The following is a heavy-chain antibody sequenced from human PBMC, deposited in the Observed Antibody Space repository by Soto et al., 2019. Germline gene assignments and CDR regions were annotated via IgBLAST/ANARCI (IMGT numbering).Heavy chain of an antibody. J-gene: IGHJ4*02. CDR2: IYHSGST. V-gene: IGHV4-30-2*01. CDR3: ARRYGYSFDY. Sequence: SETLSLTCAVSGGSISSGGYSWSWIRQPPGKGLEWIGYIYHSGSTYYNPSLKSRVTISVDRSKNQFSLKLSSVTAADTAVYNCARRYGYSFDYWGQGTLVTVSS. CDR1: GGSISSGGYS. D-gene: IGHD1-1*01.